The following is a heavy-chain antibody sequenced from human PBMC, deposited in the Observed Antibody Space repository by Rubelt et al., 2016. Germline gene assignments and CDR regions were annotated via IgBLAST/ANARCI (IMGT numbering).Heavy chain of an antibody. Sequence: EVQLVESGGGLIQPGGSLRLSCAASGFTVSSNFLTWVRQAPGKGLEWVSVIYSGGSTYYADSVKGRFTISRDNSKNTLSLEMNNLRAEDTARYYCARDLSEYSSSWYSFGGDYWGQGALVTVSS. D-gene: IGHD6-13*01. J-gene: IGHJ4*02. CDR3: ARDLSEYSSSWYSFGGDY. CDR1: GFTVSSNF. CDR2: IYSGGST. V-gene: IGHV3-66*03.